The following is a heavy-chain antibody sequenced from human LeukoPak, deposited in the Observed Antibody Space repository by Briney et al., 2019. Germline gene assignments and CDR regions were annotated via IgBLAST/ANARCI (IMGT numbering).Heavy chain of an antibody. CDR1: GFAFSSYA. CDR2: ITNSGGST. V-gene: IGHV3-23*01. J-gene: IGHJ4*02. Sequence: GGSLRLSCAASGFAFSSYAMSWVRQAPGKGLGWVSTITNSGGSTYYADSVEGRFTISRDNSKNTLYLQMNSLRVEDTAIYSCAKAGRYSSSYWGQGTLVTVSS. D-gene: IGHD6-6*01. CDR3: AKAGRYSSSY.